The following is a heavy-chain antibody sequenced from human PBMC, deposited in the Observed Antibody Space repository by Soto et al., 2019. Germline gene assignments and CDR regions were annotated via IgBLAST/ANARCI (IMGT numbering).Heavy chain of an antibody. V-gene: IGHV4-59*01. D-gene: IGHD2-2*02. Sequence: SETLSLTCTVSGGSISSYYWSWIRQPPGKGLEWIGYIYYSGSTNYNPSLKSRVTISVDTSKNQFSLKLSSVTAADTAVYYCAREAAIGIPYYFDYWGQGTLVTVSS. CDR1: GGSISSYY. CDR3: AREAAIGIPYYFDY. J-gene: IGHJ4*02. CDR2: IYYSGST.